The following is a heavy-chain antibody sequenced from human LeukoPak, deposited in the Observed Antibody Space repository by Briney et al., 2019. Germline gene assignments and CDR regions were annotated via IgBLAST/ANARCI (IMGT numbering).Heavy chain of an antibody. Sequence: GESLKISCKGSGYSFTSYWIGWVRQMPGKGLEWMGIIYPGDSDTRYSPSFQGQVTISADKSISTAYLQWSSLKASDTAMYYCARSILAVAGQGSYYFDYWGQGTLVTVSS. J-gene: IGHJ4*02. CDR3: ARSILAVAGQGSYYFDY. D-gene: IGHD6-19*01. V-gene: IGHV5-51*01. CDR1: GYSFTSYW. CDR2: IYPGDSDT.